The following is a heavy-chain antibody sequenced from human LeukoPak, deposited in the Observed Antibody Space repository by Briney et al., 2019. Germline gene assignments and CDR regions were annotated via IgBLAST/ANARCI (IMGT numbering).Heavy chain of an antibody. CDR3: ARDFDMGITPGDDFDF. CDR1: GFSFSKYW. D-gene: IGHD3-9*01. V-gene: IGHV3-74*01. Sequence: PGGSLGLPCAASGFSFSKYWMHWVRQTPGEGLVWVARIKADGTYTSYADSVEGRFTISRDNATNTVFLQMNSLRAEDTAVYYCARDFDMGITPGDDFDFWGQGTLVTVSS. CDR2: IKADGTYT. J-gene: IGHJ4*02.